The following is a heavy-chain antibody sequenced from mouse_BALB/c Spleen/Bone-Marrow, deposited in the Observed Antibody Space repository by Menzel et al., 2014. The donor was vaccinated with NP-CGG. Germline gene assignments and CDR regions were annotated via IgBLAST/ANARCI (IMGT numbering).Heavy chain of an antibody. CDR2: INSDGGST. D-gene: IGHD1-1*01. V-gene: IGHV5-2*01. CDR3: ARHGDYYGSSLFAY. CDR1: EYEFPSHD. Sequence: EVMLVESGGGLVQPGESLKLSCESNEYEFPSHDMSWVRKTPEKRLELVAAINSDGGSTYYPDTMERRFIISRDNSKKTLYLQVSSLRSEDTAFYYCARHGDYYGSSLFAYWGQGTLVTVSA. J-gene: IGHJ3*01.